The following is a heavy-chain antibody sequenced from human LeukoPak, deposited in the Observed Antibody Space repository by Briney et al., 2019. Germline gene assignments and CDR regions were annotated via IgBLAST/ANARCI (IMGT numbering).Heavy chain of an antibody. J-gene: IGHJ5*02. Sequence: GGSLRLSCAASGFTFSSYAMSWVRQAPGKGLEWVSGISGSGDNTYYADSVKGRFTISRDNSKNTLYVQVNSLGTEDTAAYYCARDSLGGRGPWGQGTLVTVSS. CDR3: ARDSLGGRGP. V-gene: IGHV3-23*01. CDR2: ISGSGDNT. CDR1: GFTFSSYA. D-gene: IGHD6-6*01.